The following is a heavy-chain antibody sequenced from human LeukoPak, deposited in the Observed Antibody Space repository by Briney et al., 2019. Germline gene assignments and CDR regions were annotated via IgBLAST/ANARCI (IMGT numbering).Heavy chain of an antibody. CDR3: ARGGDSGSYHPS. J-gene: IGHJ5*02. CDR1: GFTFSTYS. D-gene: IGHD1-26*01. V-gene: IGHV3-48*02. Sequence: PGGSLRLSCAASGFTFSTYSMIWVRQAPGKGLEWLSYIRSDSSAIYYAASVKGRFTISRDNAKNSLYLQMNNLRDEDTAMYYCARGGDSGSYHPSWGQGTLVTVSS. CDR2: IRSDSSAI.